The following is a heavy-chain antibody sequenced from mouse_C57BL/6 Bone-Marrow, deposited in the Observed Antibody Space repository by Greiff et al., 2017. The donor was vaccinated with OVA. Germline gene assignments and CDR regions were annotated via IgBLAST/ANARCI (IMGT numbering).Heavy chain of an antibody. D-gene: IGHD1-1*01. CDR3: ASYYGSIHWYFDV. CDR2: IDPANGNT. J-gene: IGHJ1*03. Sequence: VHVKQSVAELVRPGASVKLSCTASGFNIKNTYMHWVKQRPEQGLEWIGRIDPANGNTKYAPKFQGKATITADTSSNTAYLQLSSLTSEDAAIYYCASYYGSIHWYFDVWGTGTTVTVSS. CDR1: GFNIKNTY. V-gene: IGHV14-3*01.